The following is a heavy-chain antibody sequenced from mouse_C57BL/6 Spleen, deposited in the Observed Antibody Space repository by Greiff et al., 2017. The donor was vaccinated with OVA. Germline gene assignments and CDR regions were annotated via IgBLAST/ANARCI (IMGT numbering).Heavy chain of an antibody. CDR3: ARDYDYDFYYFDY. V-gene: IGHV5-17*01. D-gene: IGHD2-4*01. CDR2: ISSGSSTI. CDR1: GFTFSDYG. J-gene: IGHJ2*01. Sequence: EVQLVESGGGLVKPGGSLKLSCAASGFTFSDYGMHWVRQAPEKGLEWVAYISSGSSTIYYADTVKGRFTISRDNAKNTLFLQMTSLRSEDTAMYYCARDYDYDFYYFDYWGQGTTLTVSS.